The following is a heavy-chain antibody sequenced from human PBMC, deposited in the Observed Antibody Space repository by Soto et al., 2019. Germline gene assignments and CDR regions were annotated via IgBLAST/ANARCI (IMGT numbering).Heavy chain of an antibody. V-gene: IGHV3-30-3*01. Sequence: QSKGLEWVAFISYDGSNKYYADSVKGRFTISRDNSKNTLYLQMNSLRAEDTAVYYCAREKGVCMVRGVIITYYHGMDVWGQGTTVTVSS. J-gene: IGHJ6*01. CDR2: ISYDGSNK. D-gene: IGHD3-10*01. CDR3: AREKGVCMVRGVIITYYHGMDV.